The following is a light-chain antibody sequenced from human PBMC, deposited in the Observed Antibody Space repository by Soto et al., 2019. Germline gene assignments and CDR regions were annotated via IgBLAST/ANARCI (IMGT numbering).Light chain of an antibody. J-gene: IGLJ1*01. CDR1: SSNIGAGYD. Sequence: QSVLTQPPSVSGAPGQRVTISCTGSSSNIGAGYDVHWYQQLPGTAPKLLIYGNSNRPSGVPDRFSGSKSGTSASLAITGLQAEDEADYDCQSYDSSLSGFDVFGTGTKLTVL. CDR3: QSYDSSLSGFDV. V-gene: IGLV1-40*01. CDR2: GNS.